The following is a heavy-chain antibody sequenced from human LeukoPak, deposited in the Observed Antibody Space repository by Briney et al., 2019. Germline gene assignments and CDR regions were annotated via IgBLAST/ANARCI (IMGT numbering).Heavy chain of an antibody. J-gene: IGHJ4*02. V-gene: IGHV4-59*01. CDR1: GASITSYY. CDR3: ARAPAVGLRYYFDY. CDR2: IYYSGST. D-gene: IGHD4-17*01. Sequence: SETPSLTCTVSGASITSYYWSWIRQPPGKGLEWIGYIYYSGSTNYNPSLKSRVTISVDTSKNQFSLKLSSVTAADTAVYYCARAPAVGLRYYFDYWGQGTLVTVSS.